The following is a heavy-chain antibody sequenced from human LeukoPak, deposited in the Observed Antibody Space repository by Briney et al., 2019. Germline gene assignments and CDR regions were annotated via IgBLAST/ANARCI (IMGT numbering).Heavy chain of an antibody. D-gene: IGHD3-3*01. Sequence: SETLSLTCTVSGGSISSSSYYWGWIRQPPGKGLEWIGSIYYSGSTYYNPSLKSRVTISVDTSKNQFSLKLSSVTAADTAVYYCAKTETFGDTDYHYYYMDVWGKGTTVTVSS. V-gene: IGHV4-39*07. CDR1: GGSISSSSYY. CDR2: IYYSGST. J-gene: IGHJ6*03. CDR3: AKTETFGDTDYHYYYMDV.